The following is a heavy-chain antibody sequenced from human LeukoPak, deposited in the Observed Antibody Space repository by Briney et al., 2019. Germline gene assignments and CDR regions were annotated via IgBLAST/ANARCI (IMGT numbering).Heavy chain of an antibody. D-gene: IGHD6-13*01. CDR2: ISSSSSYI. Sequence: PGGSLRLSCAASGFTFSSYSMNWVRQAPGKGLEWVSSISSSSSYIYYADSVKGRFTISRDNAKNSLYLQMNSLRAEDTAVYYCARDNEQLVQPVDYWGQGTLVTVSS. J-gene: IGHJ4*02. V-gene: IGHV3-21*01. CDR3: ARDNEQLVQPVDY. CDR1: GFTFSSYS.